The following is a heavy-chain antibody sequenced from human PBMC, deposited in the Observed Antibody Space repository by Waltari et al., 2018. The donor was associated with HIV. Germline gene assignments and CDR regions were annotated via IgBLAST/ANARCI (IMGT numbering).Heavy chain of an antibody. D-gene: IGHD6-13*01. J-gene: IGHJ3*01. V-gene: IGHV3-33*01. CDR1: GFRLSDYG. Sequence: VQLEESGGGVVQPGRSRRLSCAASGFRLSDYGMHWGGHAPGRGLQWVAVIGYERSKKEYSDSVKGRFTIAKDNSKNTLFLQMNSLRVDDTAVYFCARVPFASSWSADSFDVWGPGTRITVSS. CDR2: IGYERSKK. CDR3: ARVPFASSWSADSFDV.